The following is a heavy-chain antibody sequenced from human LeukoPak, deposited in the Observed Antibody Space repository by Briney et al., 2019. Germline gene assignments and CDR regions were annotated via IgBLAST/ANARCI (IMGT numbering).Heavy chain of an antibody. CDR3: AKDTYYYGSGSYYLRY. CDR2: ISGSGGST. D-gene: IGHD3-10*01. CDR1: GFTVSSNY. Sequence: PGGSLRLSCAASGFTVSSNYMSWVRQAPGKGLEWVSAISGSGGSTYYADSVKGRFTISRDNSKNTLYLQMNSLRAEDTAVYYCAKDTYYYGSGSYYLRYWGQGTLVTVSS. V-gene: IGHV3-23*01. J-gene: IGHJ4*02.